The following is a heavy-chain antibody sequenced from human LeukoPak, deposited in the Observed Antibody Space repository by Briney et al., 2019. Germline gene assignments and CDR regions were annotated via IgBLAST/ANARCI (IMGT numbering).Heavy chain of an antibody. J-gene: IGHJ6*03. Sequence: PSQTLSLTCTVSGGSISSGGYYWSRIRQHPGKGLEWIGYIYYSGSTYYNPSLKSRVTISVDTSKNQFSLKLSSVTAADTAVYYCARADGYCSSTSCYRYYYYMDVWGKGTTVTVSS. CDR2: IYYSGST. D-gene: IGHD2-2*01. CDR1: GGSISSGGYY. V-gene: IGHV4-31*03. CDR3: ARADGYCSSTSCYRYYYYMDV.